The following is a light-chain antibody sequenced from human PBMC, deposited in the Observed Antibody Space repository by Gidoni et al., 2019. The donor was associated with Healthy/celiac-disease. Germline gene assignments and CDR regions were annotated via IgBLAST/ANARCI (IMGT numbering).Light chain of an antibody. CDR2: DAS. CDR1: QDISNY. CDR3: QQYDNLPSLT. J-gene: IGKJ4*01. V-gene: IGKV1-33*01. Sequence: DIQMTQSPSSLSASVGDRVTITRQASQDISNYLNWYQQKPGKAPKLLIYDASNLETGVPSRFSGSRAGTDFTFTISSLQPEDIATYYCQQYDNLPSLTFGEGTKVEIK.